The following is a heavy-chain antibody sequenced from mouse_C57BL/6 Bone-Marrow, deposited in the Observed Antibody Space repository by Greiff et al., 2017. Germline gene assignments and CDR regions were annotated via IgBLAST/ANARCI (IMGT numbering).Heavy chain of an antibody. Sequence: EVKLMESGGGLVKPGGSLKLSCAASGFTFSSYAMSWVRQTPEKRLEWVATISDGGSYTYYPDNVKGRFTISRDNAKNNLYLQMSHLKSEDTAMYYCARDAVVAEGYAMDYWGQGTSVTVSS. D-gene: IGHD1-1*01. V-gene: IGHV5-4*01. CDR3: ARDAVVAEGYAMDY. CDR2: ISDGGSYT. J-gene: IGHJ4*01. CDR1: GFTFSSYA.